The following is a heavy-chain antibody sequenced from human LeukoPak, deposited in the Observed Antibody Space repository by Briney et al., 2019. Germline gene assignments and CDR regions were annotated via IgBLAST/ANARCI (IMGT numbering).Heavy chain of an antibody. D-gene: IGHD4-17*01. CDR2: MNPNSGNT. V-gene: IGHV1-8*01. CDR1: GYTFTSYD. Sequence: ASVKVSCKASGYTFTSYDINWVRQATGQGLEWMGWMNPNSGNTGYAQKFQGRVTMTRNTSISTAYMELSSLRSEDTAVYYCAKVYGSGLKRQYYFDYWGQGTLVTVSS. CDR3: AKVYGSGLKRQYYFDY. J-gene: IGHJ4*02.